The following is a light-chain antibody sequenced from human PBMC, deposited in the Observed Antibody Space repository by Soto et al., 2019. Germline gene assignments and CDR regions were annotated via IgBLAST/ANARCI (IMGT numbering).Light chain of an antibody. J-gene: IGKJ4*01. V-gene: IGKV1-5*03. CDR1: QSISTW. Sequence: DIQMTQSPSTLSASVGERVTITCRASQSISTWLAWDQQKPGKAPKLLIYKASNLEDGVPSRFSGSGSGTEFTITISSLQPDDFATYYCQQYNTYPLTFGGGTKVDIK. CDR2: KAS. CDR3: QQYNTYPLT.